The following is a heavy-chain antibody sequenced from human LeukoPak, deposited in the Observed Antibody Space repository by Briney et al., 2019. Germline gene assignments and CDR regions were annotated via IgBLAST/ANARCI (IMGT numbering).Heavy chain of an antibody. CDR3: ARFGDPSTTLDY. V-gene: IGHV3-7*01. D-gene: IGHD3-16*01. CDR2: IRQDGNWR. CDR1: GFTFSRHW. J-gene: IGHJ4*02. Sequence: PGGSLRLSCAASGFTFSRHWMSWLRQAPGKGLEGVAHIRQDGNWRQHEDSVEGRFTISRDNAKNSLYLQMNSLRVEDTAVYYCARFGDPSTTLDYWGQGTRVTVSS.